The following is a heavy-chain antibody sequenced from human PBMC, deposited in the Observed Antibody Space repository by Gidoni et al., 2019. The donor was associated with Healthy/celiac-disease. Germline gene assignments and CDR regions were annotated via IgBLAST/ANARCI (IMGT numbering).Heavy chain of an antibody. J-gene: IGHJ6*03. Sequence: QVQLQQWGAGPLKPSETLSLTCAVYGGSFSGYYWCWIRQPPGKGLEWNGEINHSGSTNYNPSLKSRVTISVDTSKSQFSLKLSSVTAADTTVYYCARGFTPNPLRGVVVVAGSRGYYYMDVWGKGTTVTVSS. V-gene: IGHV4-34*01. CDR2: INHSGST. D-gene: IGHD2-15*01. CDR3: ARGFTPNPLRGVVVVAGSRGYYYMDV. CDR1: GGSFSGYY.